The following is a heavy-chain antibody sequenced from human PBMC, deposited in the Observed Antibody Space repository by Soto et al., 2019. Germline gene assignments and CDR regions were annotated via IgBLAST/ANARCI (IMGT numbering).Heavy chain of an antibody. V-gene: IGHV1-8*01. CDR1: GYTLTSYD. Sequence: ASVQVSCKASGYTLTSYDINWVRQATGQGVEWMGWMNPNRGNTGYAQKFQGRVSMTRNTSICRAYMELISLGSEDTVGYYCARGMGDILTGYSINWFDPWGQGTLVTVSS. CDR2: MNPNRGNT. J-gene: IGHJ5*02. D-gene: IGHD3-9*01. CDR3: ARGMGDILTGYSINWFDP.